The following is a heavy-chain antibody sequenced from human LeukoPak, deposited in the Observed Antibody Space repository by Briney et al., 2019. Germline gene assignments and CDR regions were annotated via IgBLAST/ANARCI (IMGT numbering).Heavy chain of an antibody. J-gene: IGHJ4*02. Sequence: GGSLRLSCSASGFTFSSYAMHWVRQAPGKGLEYVSAISSNGGSTYYADSVKGRFTISRDNSKNTLYLQMNSLRAEDTAVYYCAKDRYYGSGSYSDYWGQGTLVTASS. CDR2: ISSNGGST. CDR1: GFTFSSYA. D-gene: IGHD3-10*01. CDR3: AKDRYYGSGSYSDY. V-gene: IGHV3-64*04.